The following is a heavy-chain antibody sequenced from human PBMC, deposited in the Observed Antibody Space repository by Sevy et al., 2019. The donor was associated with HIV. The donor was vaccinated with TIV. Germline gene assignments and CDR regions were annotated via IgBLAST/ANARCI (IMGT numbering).Heavy chain of an antibody. Sequence: GGSLRLSCAASGFTLSSYWMSWVRQAPGKGLEWVANIKQDGSEKYYVDSVKSRFTISRDNAKNSLYLQMNSLRVEDTAAYYCARARAYYYDNSGYSFDYWGQGTLVTVSS. CDR3: ARARAYYYDNSGYSFDY. CDR1: GFTLSSYW. J-gene: IGHJ4*02. V-gene: IGHV3-7*01. CDR2: IKQDGSEK. D-gene: IGHD3-22*01.